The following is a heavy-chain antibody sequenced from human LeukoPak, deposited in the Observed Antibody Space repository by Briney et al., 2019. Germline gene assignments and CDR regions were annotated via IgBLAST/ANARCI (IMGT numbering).Heavy chain of an antibody. CDR2: IYTSGST. Sequence: LETLSLTCTVPGGSISSYYWSWIRQPAGKGLEWIGRIYTSGSTNYNPSLKSRVTMSVETSKNQFSLKLSSVTAADRAVYYCASIGTTVTTFDYWGQGTLVTVSS. V-gene: IGHV4-4*07. CDR1: GGSISSYY. J-gene: IGHJ4*02. CDR3: ASIGTTVTTFDY. D-gene: IGHD4-17*01.